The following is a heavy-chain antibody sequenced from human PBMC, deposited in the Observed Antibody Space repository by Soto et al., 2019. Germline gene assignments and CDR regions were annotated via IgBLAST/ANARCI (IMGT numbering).Heavy chain of an antibody. Sequence: QLQLQESGSGLVKPSQTLSLTCAVSGGSISSGGYSLSWIRQPPGKGLEWIGYMYHSGSTYYNPSLKSRVTISIDRAKNQLSLKLSSVPAADTDVYYCSSVPDYWGQGILVTVSS. V-gene: IGHV4-30-2*01. J-gene: IGHJ4*02. CDR3: SSVPDY. CDR1: GGSISSGGYS. CDR2: MYHSGST. D-gene: IGHD2-2*01.